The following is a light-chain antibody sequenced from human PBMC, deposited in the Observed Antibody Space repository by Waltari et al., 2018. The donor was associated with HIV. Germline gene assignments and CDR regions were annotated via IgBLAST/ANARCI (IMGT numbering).Light chain of an antibody. J-gene: IGKJ5*01. CDR2: GAS. CDR1: QSITNK. V-gene: IGKV3-15*01. Sequence: EIVMTQSPATMSVSPGERATFSCRASQSITNKVAWYQQKPGQAPRVLIYGASTRATGVAARFSGSGSGTEFTLTISSLQSEDFAIYYCQHYDNWPSITFGQGTRLEIK. CDR3: QHYDNWPSIT.